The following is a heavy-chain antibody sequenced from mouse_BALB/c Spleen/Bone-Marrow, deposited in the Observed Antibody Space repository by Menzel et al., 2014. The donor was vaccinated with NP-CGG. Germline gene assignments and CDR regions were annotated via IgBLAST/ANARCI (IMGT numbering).Heavy chain of an antibody. CDR1: GYTFTSYY. D-gene: IGHD3-1*01. V-gene: IGHV1S56*01. CDR3: ARQGSSGFYAMDY. Sequence: VKLMESGPELVKPGASVRISCKASGYTFTSYYIHWVKQRPGQGLVWIGWIYPGNVNTKYNEKFKGKATLTADKSSSTAYMQLSSLTSEDSAVYFCARQGSSGFYAMDYWGQGTSVTVSS. CDR2: IYPGNVNT. J-gene: IGHJ4*01.